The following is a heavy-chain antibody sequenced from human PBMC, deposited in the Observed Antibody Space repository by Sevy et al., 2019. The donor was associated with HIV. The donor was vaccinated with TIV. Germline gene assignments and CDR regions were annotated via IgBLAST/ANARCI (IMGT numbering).Heavy chain of an antibody. J-gene: IGHJ5*01. CDR2: MNPNSGGT. CDR1: GYTFTGYS. V-gene: IGHV1-2*02. Sequence: ASVKVSCKASGYTFTGYSMHWVRQAPGQGLEWMGWMNPNSGGTHYAQKFEGMVTMTRDTSISTVYMEMSRLRFDETAVYYCARVWNSDYYDRSGPNWFDSWGQGTLVTVSS. D-gene: IGHD3-22*01. CDR3: ARVWNSDYYDRSGPNWFDS.